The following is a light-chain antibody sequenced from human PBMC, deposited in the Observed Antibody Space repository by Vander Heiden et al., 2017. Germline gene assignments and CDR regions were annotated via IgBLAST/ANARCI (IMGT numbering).Light chain of an antibody. V-gene: IGKV1-5*03. CDR3: QQYNSFTST. CDR1: QGINTY. J-gene: IGKJ1*01. CDR2: KAS. Sequence: DIQMTQPPSTLSAPVGDRATITCRASQGINTYLAWYQQKPGKAPNLLIYKASILESGVPSRFSGSGSGTEFTLTISSLQPDDFATYYCQQYNSFTSTFGQRTKVEIK.